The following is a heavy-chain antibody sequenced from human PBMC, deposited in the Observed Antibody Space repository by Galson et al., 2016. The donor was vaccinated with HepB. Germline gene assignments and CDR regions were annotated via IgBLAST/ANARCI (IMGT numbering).Heavy chain of an antibody. V-gene: IGHV4-61*01. CDR2: IYYSGTT. Sequence: ETLSLTCSVSFGSVASGNYHWTWIRQPPGRGLEWIGDIYYSGTTRYNPPLKSRVPVSRDTSQNQFSLKVTSVTVADPAVYYCARAGVTSGWLTATVKWFDPWGQGTRVTVSS. CDR1: FGSVASGNYH. D-gene: IGHD6-19*01. J-gene: IGHJ5*02. CDR3: ARAGVTSGWLTATVKWFDP.